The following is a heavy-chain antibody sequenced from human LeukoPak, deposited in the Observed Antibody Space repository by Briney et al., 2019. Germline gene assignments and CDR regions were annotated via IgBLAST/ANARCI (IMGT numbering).Heavy chain of an antibody. CDR1: GGSFRGFY. J-gene: IGHJ6*03. CDR2: INHSGSS. CDR3: ARSHCGGDCYSSRWQILYGYYYYYMDV. D-gene: IGHD2-21*02. V-gene: IGHV4-34*01. Sequence: SETLSLTCAVYGGSFRGFYWTWIRQSPGKGLEWIGEINHSGSSSYNPCLKSRIMISVDMSKNQFSLKVRSVTAADTAVYYCARSHCGGDCYSSRWQILYGYYYYYMDVWGTGTTVTVSS.